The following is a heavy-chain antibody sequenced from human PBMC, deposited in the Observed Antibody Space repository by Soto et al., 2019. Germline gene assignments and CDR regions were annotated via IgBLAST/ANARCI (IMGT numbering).Heavy chain of an antibody. Sequence: ASVKVSCKSSGDTFIGYYFHWVRQAPGQGLEWMGWINVHRGTTNYAQRFQGRVTMTRDTSIDTAYLELRGLTSDDTAVYSCARASPDHYYDYWGHGTLVTVSS. CDR2: INVHRGTT. CDR3: ARASPDHYYDY. V-gene: IGHV1-2*02. J-gene: IGHJ4*01. CDR1: GDTFIGYY.